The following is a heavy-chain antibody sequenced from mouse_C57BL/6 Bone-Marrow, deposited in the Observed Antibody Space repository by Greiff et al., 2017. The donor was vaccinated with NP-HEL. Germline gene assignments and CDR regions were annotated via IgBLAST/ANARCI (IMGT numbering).Heavy chain of an antibody. V-gene: IGHV1-80*01. CDR1: GYAFSSYW. CDR3: ARRGDYDYDVWFAY. J-gene: IGHJ3*01. CDR2: IYPGDGDT. Sequence: QVQLKESGAELVQPGASVKISCKASGYAFSSYWMNWVKQRPGKGLEWIGQIYPGDGDTNYNGKFKGKATLTADKSSSTAYMQLSSLTSEDSAVYFCARRGDYDYDVWFAYWGQGTLVTVSA. D-gene: IGHD2-4*01.